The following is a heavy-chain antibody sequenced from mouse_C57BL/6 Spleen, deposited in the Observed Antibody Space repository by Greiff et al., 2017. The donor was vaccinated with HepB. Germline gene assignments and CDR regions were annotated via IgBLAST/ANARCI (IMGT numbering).Heavy chain of an antibody. Sequence: QVQLQQSGPELVKPGASVKISCKASGYAFSSSWMNWVKQRPGKGLEWIGRIYPGDGDTNYNGKFKGKATLTADKSSSTAYMQLSSLTSDDSAVYFCARSGYYSNYGDYWGQGTTLTVSS. J-gene: IGHJ2*01. CDR1: GYAFSSSW. CDR3: ARSGYYSNYGDY. V-gene: IGHV1-82*01. CDR2: IYPGDGDT. D-gene: IGHD2-5*01.